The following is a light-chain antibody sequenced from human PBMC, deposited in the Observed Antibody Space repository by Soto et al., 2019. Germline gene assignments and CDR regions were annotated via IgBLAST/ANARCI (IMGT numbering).Light chain of an antibody. CDR1: SKDVGDNDH. J-gene: IGLJ3*02. V-gene: IGLV2-8*01. CDR3: SSYTARGV. Sequence: QSALTQPPSASGSPGQSVTISCSGTSKDVGDNDHVSWYQQHPGKAPKLLISEVNKRPSGVPDRFSGSKSGNTASLTVSELRAEDEADYYCSSYTARGVFGGGTQLTVL. CDR2: EVN.